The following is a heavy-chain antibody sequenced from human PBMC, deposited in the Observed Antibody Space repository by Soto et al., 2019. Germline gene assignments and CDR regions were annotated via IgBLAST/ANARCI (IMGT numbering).Heavy chain of an antibody. D-gene: IGHD6-13*01. J-gene: IGHJ6*02. CDR3: ARERGSSWNYYYYGMDV. CDR1: GYTFTSYG. Sequence: QVQLVQSGAEVKKPGAAVKVSCKASGYTFTSYGISWVRQAPGQGLEWMGWISAYNGKTNYAQKLQGRVTMTTDTSTSKAYMELRSLRSDDTAVYYCARERGSSWNYYYYGMDVWGQGTTVTVSS. CDR2: ISAYNGKT. V-gene: IGHV1-18*01.